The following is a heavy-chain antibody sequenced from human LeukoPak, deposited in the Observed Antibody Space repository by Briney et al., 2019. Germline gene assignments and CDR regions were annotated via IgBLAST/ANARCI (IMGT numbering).Heavy chain of an antibody. V-gene: IGHV3-53*01. J-gene: IGHJ5*02. CDR2: IYSGGST. D-gene: IGHD4-17*01. Sequence: GALRLSCAASEFIFSSYGIHWVRQAPGKGLEWVSVIYSGGSTYYADSVKGRFTISRDNSKNTLYLQMNSLRAEDTAVYYCARTTKAPGSWFDPWGQGTLVTVSS. CDR1: EFIFSSYG. CDR3: ARTTKAPGSWFDP.